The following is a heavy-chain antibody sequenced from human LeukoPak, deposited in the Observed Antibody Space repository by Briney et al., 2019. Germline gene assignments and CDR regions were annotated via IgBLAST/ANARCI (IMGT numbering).Heavy chain of an antibody. CDR1: GFTFSSYS. J-gene: IGHJ6*03. Sequence: PGGSLRLSCAASGFTFSSYSMNWVRQAPGKGLEWVSSISSSSSYIYYADSVKGRFTISRDNAKNSLYLQMNSLRAEDTAVYYCARETGTLVGIYYYYMDVWGKGTTVTVSS. CDR2: ISSSSSYI. V-gene: IGHV3-21*01. CDR3: ARETGTLVGIYYYYMDV. D-gene: IGHD2/OR15-2a*01.